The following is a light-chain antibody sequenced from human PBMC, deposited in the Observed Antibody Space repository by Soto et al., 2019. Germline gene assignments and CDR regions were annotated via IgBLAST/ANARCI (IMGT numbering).Light chain of an antibody. CDR2: DAS. Sequence: EIVLTQSPATLSLSPGERATLSCRASQSVSSYLAWYQQKPGQAPRLLIYDASNRATGIPARFSGSGSGTDFPLTISSLEPEDFAVYYCQQRSNWPLFTVGPGTKVDTK. J-gene: IGKJ3*01. CDR3: QQRSNWPLFT. V-gene: IGKV3-11*01. CDR1: QSVSSY.